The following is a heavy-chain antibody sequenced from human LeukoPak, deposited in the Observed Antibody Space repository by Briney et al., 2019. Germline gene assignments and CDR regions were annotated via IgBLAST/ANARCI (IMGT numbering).Heavy chain of an antibody. CDR2: ISAYNGNT. D-gene: IGHD3-22*01. CDR3: ARGPSGVRYYYDSSGYYYWDY. V-gene: IGHV1-18*01. J-gene: IGHJ4*02. CDR1: GYTFTSYG. Sequence: GASVKVSCKASGYTFTSYGISWVRQAPGQGLEWMGWISAYNGNTNYAQKLQGRVTMTTDTSTSTAYMELRSLRSDDTAVYYCARGPSGVRYYYDSSGYYYWDYWGQGTLVTVSS.